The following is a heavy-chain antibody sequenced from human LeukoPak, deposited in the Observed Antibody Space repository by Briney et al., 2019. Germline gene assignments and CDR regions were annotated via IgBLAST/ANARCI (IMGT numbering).Heavy chain of an antibody. V-gene: IGHV3-30-3*01. Sequence: GGSLRLSCAASGFTFSTYSMHWVRQAPGKGPEWVVLISYDGSNKYYADSVKGRFTISRDNSKNTLYLQMNSLRAEDTAVYYCARSRVQYCSGGSCYGVDYWGQGTLVTVSS. CDR2: ISYDGSNK. CDR1: GFTFSTYS. CDR3: ARSRVQYCSGGSCYGVDY. J-gene: IGHJ4*02. D-gene: IGHD2-15*01.